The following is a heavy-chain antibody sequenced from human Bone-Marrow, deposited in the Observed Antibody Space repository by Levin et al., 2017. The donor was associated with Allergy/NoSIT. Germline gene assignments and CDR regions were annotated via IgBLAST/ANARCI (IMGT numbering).Heavy chain of an antibody. CDR2: ITGSGAST. CDR3: VKRSGYPDAH. Sequence: GGSLRLSCAASGFTFSNYAMSWVRQAPGKGLEWVSLITGSGASTYYADAVKGRFTISRDNSKNTLYLQINSLRAEDTAIYSCVKRSGYPDAHWGQGTLVIVSS. D-gene: IGHD5-12*01. CDR1: GFTFSNYA. V-gene: IGHV3-23*01. J-gene: IGHJ4*02.